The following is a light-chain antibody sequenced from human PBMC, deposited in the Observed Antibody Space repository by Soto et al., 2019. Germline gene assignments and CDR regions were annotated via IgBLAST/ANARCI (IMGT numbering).Light chain of an antibody. V-gene: IGLV8-61*01. CDR2: STN. Sequence: QAVVTQEPSFSVSPGRTVTLTCGLSSGSVXTSYYPSWYQQTPGQAPRTLIYSTNTRSSGVPDRFSGSILGNKAALTITGAQADDESDYYCVLYMGSGIWVFGGGTKLTVL. CDR3: VLYMGSGIWV. J-gene: IGLJ3*02. CDR1: SGSVXTSYY.